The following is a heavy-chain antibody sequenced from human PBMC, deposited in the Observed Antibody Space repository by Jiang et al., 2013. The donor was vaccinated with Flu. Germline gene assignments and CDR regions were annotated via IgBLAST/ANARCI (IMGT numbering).Heavy chain of an antibody. CDR1: GGSISSGDYY. CDR2: IYYSGST. J-gene: IGHJ6*01. CDR3: ATGCGGDCYPYYYYGMDV. Sequence: GSGLVKPSQTLSLTCTVSGGSISSGDYYWSWIRQPPGKGLEWIGYIYYSGSTYYNPSLKSRVTISVDTSKNQFSLKLSSVTAADTAVYYCATGCGGDCYPYYYYGMDVWGPRDHGHRLL. D-gene: IGHD2-21*02. V-gene: IGHV4-30-4*01.